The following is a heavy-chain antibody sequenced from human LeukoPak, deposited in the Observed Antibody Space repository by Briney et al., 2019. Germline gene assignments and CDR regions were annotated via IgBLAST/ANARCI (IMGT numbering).Heavy chain of an antibody. D-gene: IGHD2-15*01. V-gene: IGHV4-61*10. CDR1: GGSISSGSYY. Sequence: PSETLSLTCTVSGGSISSGSYYWSWIRQPAGKGLEWIGEIYQSGTTNYNPSLKSRVTISVDKSKKQFSLKLSSVTAADTAVYYCASRYCSGGSCYSAYWGQGTLVTVSS. CDR2: IYQSGTT. CDR3: ASRYCSGGSCYSAY. J-gene: IGHJ1*01.